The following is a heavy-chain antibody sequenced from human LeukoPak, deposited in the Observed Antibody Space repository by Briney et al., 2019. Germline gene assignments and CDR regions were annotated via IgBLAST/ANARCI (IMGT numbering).Heavy chain of an antibody. Sequence: GGSLRLSCAASGFTFSSYSMNWVRQAPGKGLEWVSYISSSSSTIYYADSVKGRFTISRDNAKNSLYLQMNSLRAEDTAVYYCAKNLYYYGSGSYSTTDYWGQGTLVTVSS. D-gene: IGHD3-10*01. CDR2: ISSSSSTI. J-gene: IGHJ4*02. V-gene: IGHV3-48*04. CDR1: GFTFSSYS. CDR3: AKNLYYYGSGSYSTTDY.